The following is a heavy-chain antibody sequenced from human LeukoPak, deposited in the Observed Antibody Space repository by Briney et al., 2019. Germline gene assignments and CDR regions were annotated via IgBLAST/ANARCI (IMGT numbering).Heavy chain of an antibody. D-gene: IGHD4-17*01. J-gene: IGHJ5*02. V-gene: IGHV3-30-3*01. Sequence: QPGRSLRLSCAASGFTFSTYAMHWVRQAPGKGLEWVAVISYDGSNDYYADSVKGRFTISRDNSKNTLYLQMNSLRAEDTAVYYCARDDYGFDPWGQGTLVTVSS. CDR1: GFTFSTYA. CDR2: ISYDGSND. CDR3: ARDDYGFDP.